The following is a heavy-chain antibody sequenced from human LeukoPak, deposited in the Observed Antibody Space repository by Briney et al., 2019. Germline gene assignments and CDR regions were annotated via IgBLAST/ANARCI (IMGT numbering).Heavy chain of an antibody. CDR1: GYTFSDYY. Sequence: ASVKVSCKTSGYTFSDYYIHWVRPAPGQGLEWMGWINPNSGKTKSAQKFQGRVTMTGDTSISAAYMELRRVTSDDTAVYYCARDRDYSNTERGFDYWGQGTLVTVSS. J-gene: IGHJ4*02. CDR3: ARDRDYSNTERGFDY. V-gene: IGHV1-2*02. D-gene: IGHD4-11*01. CDR2: INPNSGKT.